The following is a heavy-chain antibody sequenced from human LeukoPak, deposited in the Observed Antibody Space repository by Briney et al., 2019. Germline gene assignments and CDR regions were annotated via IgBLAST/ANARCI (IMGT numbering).Heavy chain of an antibody. CDR2: ISADGGST. J-gene: IGHJ4*02. CDR1: GINFADYA. CDR3: AKESGKFDY. V-gene: IGHV3-43*02. Sequence: GGSLRLSCVVSGINFADYAMHWVRQPPGKDLEWVSLISADGGSTFSADSVKGRFSISRDNSKNSLYLQMNSLRSEDTAMYYCAKESGKFDYWGQGTLVAASS.